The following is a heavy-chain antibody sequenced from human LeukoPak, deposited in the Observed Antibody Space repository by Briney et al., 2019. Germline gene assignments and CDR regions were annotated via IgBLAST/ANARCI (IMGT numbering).Heavy chain of an antibody. CDR3: ARGHHGDYYFDY. Sequence: SETLSLTCAVYGGSFSGYYWSWIRQPPGKGLEWIGEINHSGSTNYNPSLKSRVTISVDTSKNQFSLKLSSVTAADTAVYYCARGHHGDYYFDYWGQGILVTVSS. CDR2: INHSGST. J-gene: IGHJ4*02. CDR1: GGSFSGYY. D-gene: IGHD4-17*01. V-gene: IGHV4-34*01.